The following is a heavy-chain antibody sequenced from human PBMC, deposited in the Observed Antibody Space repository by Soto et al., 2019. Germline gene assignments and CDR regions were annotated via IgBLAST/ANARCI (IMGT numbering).Heavy chain of an antibody. D-gene: IGHD3-3*01. CDR3: ARGGVSTRTFDY. CDR2: IYPSDSDT. J-gene: IGHJ4*02. V-gene: IGHV5-51*01. Sequence: GESLKISCEGSGYNFATQWIGWVRQMPGKGLEWMGIIYPSDSDTRYRPSFQGQVTISADKSISSAYLQWSSLRASDTAMYYCARGGVSTRTFDYWGQGTPVTVSS. CDR1: GYNFATQW.